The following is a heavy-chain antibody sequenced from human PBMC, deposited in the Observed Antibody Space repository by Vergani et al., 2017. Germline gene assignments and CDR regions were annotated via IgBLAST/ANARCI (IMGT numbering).Heavy chain of an antibody. CDR3: AREGYSTNWFDP. V-gene: IGHV4-39*07. CDR1: GGSISSSSYY. CDR2: IYYSGST. J-gene: IGHJ5*02. Sequence: QLQLPESGPGLVKPSETLSLTCTVSGGSISSSSYYWGWIRQPPGKGLEWIGTIYYSGSTYYNPSLKSRVTISVDTSKNQFSLKLSSVTAADTAVYYCAREGYSTNWFDPWGQGTLVTVSS. D-gene: IGHD1-26*01.